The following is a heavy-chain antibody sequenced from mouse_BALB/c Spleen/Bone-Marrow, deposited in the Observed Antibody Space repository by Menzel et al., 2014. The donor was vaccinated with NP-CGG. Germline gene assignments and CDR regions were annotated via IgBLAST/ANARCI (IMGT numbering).Heavy chain of an antibody. J-gene: IGHJ3*01. CDR1: GYSITSGYY. CDR2: ISYDGSN. Sequence: VQLQQSGPGLVKPSQSLSLTCSVTGYSITSGYYWNWIRQFSGNKMEWMGYISYDGSNNYNPSLKNRISITRDTSKNQFFLKLNSVTTEDTATYYCAQATATWFAYWGQGTLVTVSA. D-gene: IGHD1-2*01. CDR3: AQATATWFAY. V-gene: IGHV3-6*02.